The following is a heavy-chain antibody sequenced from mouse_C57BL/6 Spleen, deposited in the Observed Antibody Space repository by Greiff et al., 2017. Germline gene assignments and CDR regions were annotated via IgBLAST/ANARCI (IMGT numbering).Heavy chain of an antibody. CDR1: GFTFSSYA. D-gene: IGHD2-1*01. Sequence: EVMLVEPGGGLVKPGGSLKLSCAASGFTFSSYAMSWVRQTPEQRLEWVATISDGGSYTYYPDNVKGRFTISRDNAKNNLYLQMSHMKSEDTAMYYCARDDGNYDAMDYWGQGTSVTVSS. CDR3: ARDDGNYDAMDY. V-gene: IGHV5-4*01. J-gene: IGHJ4*01. CDR2: ISDGGSYT.